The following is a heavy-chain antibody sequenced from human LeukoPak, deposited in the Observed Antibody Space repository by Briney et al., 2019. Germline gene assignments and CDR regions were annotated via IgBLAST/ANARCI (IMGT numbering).Heavy chain of an antibody. Sequence: GGSLRLSCAASGFIFSSYGMHWVRQAPGKGLEWVSSISSSSSYIYYADSVKGRFTISRDNAKNSLYLQMNSLRAEDTAVYYCARDLVVVPAATRGSYYYYGMDVWGQGTTVTVSS. V-gene: IGHV3-21*01. CDR1: GFIFSSYG. CDR3: ARDLVVVPAATRGSYYYYGMDV. D-gene: IGHD2-2*01. J-gene: IGHJ6*02. CDR2: ISSSSSYI.